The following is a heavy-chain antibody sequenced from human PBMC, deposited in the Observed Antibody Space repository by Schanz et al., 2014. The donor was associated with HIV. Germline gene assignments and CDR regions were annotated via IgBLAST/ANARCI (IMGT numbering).Heavy chain of an antibody. V-gene: IGHV1-69*01. D-gene: IGHD2-15*01. CDR1: GGTFSIYA. Sequence: QVQLVQSGAEVKKPGSSVKVSCKASGGTFSIYAISWVRQAPGQGLEWMGGIIPIFGTANYAQTLQGRLTITADESTGTAYMDLTSLRYEDTAMYYCARGNLAWCGGGSCYTRFQCFQVWGQGTLITVSS. J-gene: IGHJ1*01. CDR3: ARGNLAWCGGGSCYTRFQCFQV. CDR2: IIPIFGTA.